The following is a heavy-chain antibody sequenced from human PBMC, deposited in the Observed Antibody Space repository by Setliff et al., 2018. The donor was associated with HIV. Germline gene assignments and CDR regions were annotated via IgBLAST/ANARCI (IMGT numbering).Heavy chain of an antibody. V-gene: IGHV4-38-2*02. J-gene: IGHJ4*02. Sequence: PSETLSLTCTVSGHSITSDYRWGWIRQPPGKGLEWIGSIYHSGSTYYNPSLKSRVTISVDTTKSQISLKLISVTAADTAVFYCVRVDYGDYDFDYWGQGTLVTVSS. CDR3: VRVDYGDYDFDY. CDR2: IYHSGST. D-gene: IGHD4-17*01. CDR1: GHSITSDYR.